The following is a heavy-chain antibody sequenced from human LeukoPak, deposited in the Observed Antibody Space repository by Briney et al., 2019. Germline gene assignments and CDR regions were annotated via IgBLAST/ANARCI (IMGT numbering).Heavy chain of an antibody. Sequence: PSETLSLTCIVSGGSISDFYWSWVRQSAGKGLEYIGRIYSSGSTNYNPSLKSRVAMSVDTSKNQFSLKLSSATAADTAVYYCARTYYYDRGFDPWGQGTLVTVSS. J-gene: IGHJ5*02. CDR3: ARTYYYDRGFDP. CDR1: GGSISDFY. V-gene: IGHV4-4*07. D-gene: IGHD3-22*01. CDR2: IYSSGST.